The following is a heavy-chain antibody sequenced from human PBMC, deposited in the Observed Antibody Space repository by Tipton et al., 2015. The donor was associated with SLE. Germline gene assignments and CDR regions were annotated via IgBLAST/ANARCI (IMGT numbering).Heavy chain of an antibody. V-gene: IGHV4-59*11. Sequence: LRLSCIVSRYSISSLYWSWIRQPPGKGLEWIGCISYSGSTNYNPSLRSRVTLSIDTSKNQFSLKVTSVTASDTAVYYCARGGGDSSSCQDFDHWGQGNSVTVSS. CDR1: RYSISSLY. CDR2: ISYSGST. D-gene: IGHD6-13*01. J-gene: IGHJ4*02. CDR3: ARGGGDSSSCQDFDH.